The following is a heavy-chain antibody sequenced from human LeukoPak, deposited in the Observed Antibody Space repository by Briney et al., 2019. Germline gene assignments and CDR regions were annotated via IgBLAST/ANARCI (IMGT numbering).Heavy chain of an antibody. CDR2: IKSKTDGGTT. D-gene: IGHD3-10*01. CDR3: TTGFGELLGALFDY. Sequence: GGSLRLSCAASGFTFSSYAISWVRQAPGKGLEWVGRIKSKTDGGTTDYAAPVKGRFTISRDDSKNTLYLQMNSLKTEDTAVYYCTTGFGELLGALFDYWGQGTLVTVSS. CDR1: GFTFSSYA. V-gene: IGHV3-15*01. J-gene: IGHJ4*02.